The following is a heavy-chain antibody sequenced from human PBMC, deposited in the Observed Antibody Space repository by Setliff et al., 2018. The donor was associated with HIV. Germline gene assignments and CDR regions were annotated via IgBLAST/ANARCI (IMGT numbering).Heavy chain of an antibody. CDR3: TTGEGGTYRYNYFDP. CDR2: IKSKIDGGTT. CDR1: GFTFSNAW. V-gene: IGHV3-15*01. J-gene: IGHJ5*02. Sequence: PGGSLRLSCAASGFTFSNAWMTWVRQVSGKGLEWVGRIKSKIDGGTTDYAAPVKGRFTISRDDSKNTLYLQMNSLKTEDTAVYYCTTGEGGTYRYNYFDPWGQGTLVTVSS. D-gene: IGHD1-26*01.